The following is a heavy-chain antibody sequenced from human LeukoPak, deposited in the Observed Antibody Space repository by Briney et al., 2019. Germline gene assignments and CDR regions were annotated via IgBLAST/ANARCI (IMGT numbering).Heavy chain of an antibody. J-gene: IGHJ4*02. D-gene: IGHD1-14*01. V-gene: IGHV3-23*01. CDR2: VSGNGDTK. CDR1: TFYFTDYA. CDR3: VRDPAASGFAFES. Sequence: GGSLRLSFAAPTFYFTDYAMSWARQAPGKGREWLSAVSGNGDTKDYVDSVKGRFTISRDNSEDTLYLQMNSLRAEDTAVYYCVRDPAASGFAFESWGQGALVTVSS.